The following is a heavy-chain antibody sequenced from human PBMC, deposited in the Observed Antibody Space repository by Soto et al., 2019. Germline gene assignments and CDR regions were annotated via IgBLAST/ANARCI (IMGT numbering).Heavy chain of an antibody. V-gene: IGHV5-51*01. CDR3: ATSSTAQYSSSWYRTDYYYGMDV. CDR1: GYSFTSYW. J-gene: IGHJ6*02. Sequence: RGESLKISCKGSGYSFTSYWIGWVRQMPGKGLEWMGIIYPGDSDTRYSPSFQGQVTISADKSISTAYLQWSSLKASDTTMYYCATSSTAQYSSSWYRTDYYYGMDVWGQGTTVTVSS. D-gene: IGHD6-13*01. CDR2: IYPGDSDT.